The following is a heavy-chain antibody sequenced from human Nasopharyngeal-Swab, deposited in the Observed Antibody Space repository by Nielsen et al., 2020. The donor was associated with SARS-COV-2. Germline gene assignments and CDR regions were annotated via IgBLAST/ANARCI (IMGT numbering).Heavy chain of an antibody. CDR1: GFTFSSYS. D-gene: IGHD4-17*01. Sequence: SLKISCAASGFTFSSYSMNWVRQAPGKGLEWVSSISSSSSYIYYADSVKGRFTISRDNAKNSLYLQMNSLRAEDTAVYYCARASGYGEGAFDIWGQGTMVTVSS. CDR3: ARASGYGEGAFDI. V-gene: IGHV3-21*01. CDR2: ISSSSSYI. J-gene: IGHJ3*02.